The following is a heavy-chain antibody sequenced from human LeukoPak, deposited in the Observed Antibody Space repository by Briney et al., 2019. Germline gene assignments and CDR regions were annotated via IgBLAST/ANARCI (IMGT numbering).Heavy chain of an antibody. J-gene: IGHJ4*02. CDR3: ARGRGYSNSKLDY. Sequence: SETLSLTCAVYGGSFSGYYWSWIRQPPGKGLEWIGEINHSGSTNYNPSLKSRVTISVDTSKNQFSLKLSSVTAADTAVYYCARGRGYSNSKLDYWGQGTLVTVSS. V-gene: IGHV4-34*01. D-gene: IGHD4-11*01. CDR1: GGSFSGYY. CDR2: INHSGST.